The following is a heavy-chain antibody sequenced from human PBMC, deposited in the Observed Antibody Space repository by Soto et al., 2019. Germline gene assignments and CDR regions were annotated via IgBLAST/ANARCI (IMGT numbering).Heavy chain of an antibody. J-gene: IGHJ5*02. Sequence: ASVKVSCKASGYTFTSYGISWVRQAPGQGLEWMGWISAYNGNTNYAQKNQGRVTMNTDTSTSTAYMELRSLRSDDTAVYYCARFLHYSSRSRPLNWFGPWGQGTLVTVSS. V-gene: IGHV1-18*01. D-gene: IGHD6-13*01. CDR3: ARFLHYSSRSRPLNWFGP. CDR2: ISAYNGNT. CDR1: GYTFTSYG.